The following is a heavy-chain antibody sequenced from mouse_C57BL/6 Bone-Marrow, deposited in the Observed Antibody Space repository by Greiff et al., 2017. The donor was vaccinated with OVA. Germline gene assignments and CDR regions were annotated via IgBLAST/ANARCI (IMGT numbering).Heavy chain of an antibody. CDR2: IYPSDSET. J-gene: IGHJ2*01. Sequence: QVQLKQPGAELVRPGSSVKLSCKASGYTFTSYWMDWVKQRPGQGLEWIGNIYPSDSETHYNQKFKDKATLTVDKSSSTAYMQLSSLTSEDSAVYYCARLGEYDYDWGYWGQGTTLTVSS. V-gene: IGHV1-61*01. CDR1: GYTFTSYW. CDR3: ARLGEYDYDWGY. D-gene: IGHD2-4*01.